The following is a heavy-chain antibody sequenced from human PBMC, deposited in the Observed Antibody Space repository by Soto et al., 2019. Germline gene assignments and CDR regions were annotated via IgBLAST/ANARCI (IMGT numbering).Heavy chain of an antibody. D-gene: IGHD6-6*01. CDR1: GFTFSSYG. V-gene: IGHV3-30*03. CDR3: TTGSTSTKNY. Sequence: GGSLRLSCAASGFTFSSYGMHWVRQAPGKGLEWVAVISYDGSNKYYADSVEGRFTISRDNSKNTLYLQMNSLRAEDTAAYYCTTGSTSTKNYWGQGTLVTVSS. J-gene: IGHJ4*02. CDR2: ISYDGSNK.